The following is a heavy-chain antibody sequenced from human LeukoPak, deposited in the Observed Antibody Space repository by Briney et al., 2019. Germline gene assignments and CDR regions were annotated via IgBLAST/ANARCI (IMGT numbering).Heavy chain of an antibody. Sequence: ASVTVSCKASGYTFTSYGISWVRQAPGQGLEGMGWISAYNGNTNYAQKLQGRVTITTDTSTSTAYMELRSLRSDDTAVYYCARDGPYSGSYSWFDPWGQGTLVTVSS. D-gene: IGHD1-26*01. CDR2: ISAYNGNT. CDR1: GYTFTSYG. V-gene: IGHV1-18*01. J-gene: IGHJ5*02. CDR3: ARDGPYSGSYSWFDP.